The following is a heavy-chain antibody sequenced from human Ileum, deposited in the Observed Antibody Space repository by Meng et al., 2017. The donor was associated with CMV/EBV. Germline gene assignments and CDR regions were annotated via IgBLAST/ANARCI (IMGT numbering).Heavy chain of an antibody. CDR2: ISNDGSIR. D-gene: IGHD3-9*01. J-gene: IGHJ4*02. V-gene: IGHV3-74*01. Sequence: VQLLESGVDLVQPGESLRLSCAASGFTFSKYVMHWVRQAPGKGLVWVSRISNDGSIRSYADSVKGRFTISRDNAKNTLYLQMNSLRAEDTAVYYCARDLDWILYDYWGQGTLVTVSS. CDR1: GFTFSKYV. CDR3: ARDLDWILYDY.